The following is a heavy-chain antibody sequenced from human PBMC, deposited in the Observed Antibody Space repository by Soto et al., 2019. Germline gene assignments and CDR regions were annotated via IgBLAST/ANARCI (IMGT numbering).Heavy chain of an antibody. CDR2: IYYSGST. CDR1: GGSLSSSSYY. V-gene: IGHV4-39*01. D-gene: IGHD3-9*01. J-gene: IGHJ6*03. CDR3: ARHGPPETYYDILTGYYPELPNYYYMDV. Sequence: PSETLSLTCTVSGGSLSSSSYYWGWIRQPPGKGLEWIGSIYYSGSTYYNPSLKRRVTISVDTSKNQFSLKLSSVTAADTAVYYCARHGPPETYYDILTGYYPELPNYYYMDVWGKGTTVTVSS.